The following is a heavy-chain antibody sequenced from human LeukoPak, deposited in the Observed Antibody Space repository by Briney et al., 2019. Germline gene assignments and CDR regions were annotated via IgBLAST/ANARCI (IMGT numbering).Heavy chain of an antibody. CDR3: ARADWQQLVHEYAFDI. CDR1: GFTFDDYG. V-gene: IGHV3-20*01. J-gene: IGHJ3*02. CDR2: INWNGGST. Sequence: PGGSLRLSCAASGFTFDDYGMSWVRQAPGKGLEWVSGINWNGGSTGYADSVKGRFTISRDNAKNSLYLQMNSLRAEDTALYHCARADWQQLVHEYAFDIWGQGTMVTVSS. D-gene: IGHD6-13*01.